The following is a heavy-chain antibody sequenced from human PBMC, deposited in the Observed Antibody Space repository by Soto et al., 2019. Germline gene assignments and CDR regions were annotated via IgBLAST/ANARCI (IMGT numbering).Heavy chain of an antibody. D-gene: IGHD3-10*01. CDR1: GGSISSYY. V-gene: IGHV4-59*01. J-gene: IGHJ6*02. CDR2: IYYSGST. Sequence: QVQLQESGPGLVKPSETLSLTCTVSGGSISSYYWSWIRQPPGEGLEWIGYIYYSGSTNYNPSLKSRVTISVDTSKNQFSLKLSSVTAADTAVYYCARVAGTMVRGRGGMDVWGQGTTVTVSS. CDR3: ARVAGTMVRGRGGMDV.